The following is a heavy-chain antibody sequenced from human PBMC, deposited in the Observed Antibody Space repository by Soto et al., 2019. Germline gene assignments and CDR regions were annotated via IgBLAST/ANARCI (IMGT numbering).Heavy chain of an antibody. D-gene: IGHD6-13*01. CDR2: ISSSSSYI. V-gene: IGHV3-21*01. CDR1: GFTFSSYS. Sequence: PGGSLRLSCAASGFTFSSYSMNWVRQAPGKGLEWVSSISSSSSYIYYADSVKGRFTISRDNAKNPLYLQMNSLRAEDTAVYYCARDWAAAGTNYFDYWGQGTLVTVSS. J-gene: IGHJ4*02. CDR3: ARDWAAAGTNYFDY.